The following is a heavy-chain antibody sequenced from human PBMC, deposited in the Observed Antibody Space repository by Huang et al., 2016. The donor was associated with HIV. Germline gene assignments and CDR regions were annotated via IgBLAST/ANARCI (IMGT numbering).Heavy chain of an antibody. CDR2: ITSSSSYI. J-gene: IGHJ3*02. CDR3: ARDFPHAFDI. V-gene: IGHV3-21*01. CDR1: GFTFSSYS. Sequence: EVQLVESGGGLVKPGGSLRLSCAASGFTFSSYSMNWVRQAPGKGLEWVSYITSSSSYIYYADSVKGRFTISRDNAKNSLYLQMNSLRAEDTAVYYCARDFPHAFDIWGQGTMVTVSS.